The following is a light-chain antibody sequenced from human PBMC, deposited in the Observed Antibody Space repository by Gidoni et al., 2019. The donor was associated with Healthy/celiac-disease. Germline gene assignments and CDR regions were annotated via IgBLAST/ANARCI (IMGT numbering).Light chain of an antibody. Sequence: DIQMTQSPSSLSASVGDRVTITCQASQDLSNYLNWYQQKPGKAPKLLIYDASNLETGVPSRFSGSGSGTDFTFTISILQPEDIATYYCQQYDNLLITFGQGTRLEIK. CDR2: DAS. CDR1: QDLSNY. J-gene: IGKJ5*01. CDR3: QQYDNLLIT. V-gene: IGKV1-33*01.